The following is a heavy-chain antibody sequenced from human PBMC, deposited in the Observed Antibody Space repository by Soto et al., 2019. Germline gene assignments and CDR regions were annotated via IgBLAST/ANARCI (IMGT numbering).Heavy chain of an antibody. CDR1: GYTFTSYA. CDR3: AREGQYYLDY. CDR2: MNAGNGNT. J-gene: IGHJ4*02. Sequence: GASVKVSCKASGYTFTSYAIHWVRQAPGQRLEWMGWMNAGNGNTKYSQKFQARVTITRDTSASTAYMELSSLRSEDTAVYYCAREGQYYLDYWGQGTLVTVSS. V-gene: IGHV1-3*01. D-gene: IGHD4-4*01.